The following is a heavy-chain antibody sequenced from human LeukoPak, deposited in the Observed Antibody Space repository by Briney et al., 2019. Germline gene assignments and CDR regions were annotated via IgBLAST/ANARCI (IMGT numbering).Heavy chain of an antibody. Sequence: GRSLRLSCAASGFTFSSYGMHWVRQAPGKGLEWVAVIPYDGSNKYYADSVKGRFTISRDNSKNTLYLQMNSLRAEDTAVYYCANLGNYWGQGTLVTVSS. J-gene: IGHJ4*02. CDR3: ANLGNY. CDR2: IPYDGSNK. V-gene: IGHV3-30*18. CDR1: GFTFSSYG. D-gene: IGHD3-16*01.